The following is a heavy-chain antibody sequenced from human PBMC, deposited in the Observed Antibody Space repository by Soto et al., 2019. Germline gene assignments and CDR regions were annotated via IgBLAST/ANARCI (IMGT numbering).Heavy chain of an antibody. J-gene: IGHJ5*02. CDR1: GDGVSSNSAA. CDR3: ARDVWTGTTFFSWFDP. V-gene: IGHV6-1*01. D-gene: IGHD1-1*01. CDR2: TYYRSKWYN. Sequence: SQTLSLTCAISGDGVSSNSAAWNWIRQSPSRGLEWLGRTYYRSKWYNDYAVSVKSRITINPDTSENQFSLQLNSVTPEDTALFYCARDVWTGTTFFSWFDPWGQGTLVTVSS.